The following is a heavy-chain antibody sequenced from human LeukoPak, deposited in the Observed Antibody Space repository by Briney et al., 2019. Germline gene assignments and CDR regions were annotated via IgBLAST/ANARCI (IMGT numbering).Heavy chain of an antibody. J-gene: IGHJ6*02. CDR3: ATGGSGRGNYYGMDV. CDR1: GFTFTSYG. D-gene: IGHD6-19*01. V-gene: IGHV3-30*03. Sequence: GGSLRLSCAASGFTFTSYGMHWVRQAPGKGLEWVAVVTYDGSNQYYADSVKGRFTISRDNSDNTLYLQMNSLRAEDTAVYYCATGGSGRGNYYGMDVWGQGTTVTVSS. CDR2: VTYDGSNQ.